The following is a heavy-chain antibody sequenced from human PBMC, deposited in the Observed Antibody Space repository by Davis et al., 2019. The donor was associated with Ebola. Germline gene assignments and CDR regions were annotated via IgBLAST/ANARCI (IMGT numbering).Heavy chain of an antibody. V-gene: IGHV3-30-3*02. Sequence: GESLKISCAASGFTFSSYAMHWVRQAPGKGLEWVAVISYDGSNKYYADSVKGRFTISRDNSKNTLYLQMNSLRAEDTAVYYCARGDLSLITQLDYWGQGTLVTVSS. CDR1: GFTFSSYA. CDR2: ISYDGSNK. D-gene: IGHD3-22*01. J-gene: IGHJ4*02. CDR3: ARGDLSLITQLDY.